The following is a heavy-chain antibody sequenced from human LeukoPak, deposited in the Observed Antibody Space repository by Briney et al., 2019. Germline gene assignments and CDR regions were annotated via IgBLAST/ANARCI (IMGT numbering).Heavy chain of an antibody. CDR1: GFSLSTSGVG. CDR3: ARIAADGGYFDY. J-gene: IGHJ4*02. V-gene: IGHV2-5*02. D-gene: IGHD6-13*01. CDR2: IYWDDDK. Sequence: SGPTLVNPTQTLTLTFTFSGFSLSTSGVGVCWIRQPPGKALEWLALIYWDDDKLYSPSLKSRLTITKDTSKNQVVLTMTNMEPVDTATYYCARIAADGGYFDYWGQGTLVTVSS.